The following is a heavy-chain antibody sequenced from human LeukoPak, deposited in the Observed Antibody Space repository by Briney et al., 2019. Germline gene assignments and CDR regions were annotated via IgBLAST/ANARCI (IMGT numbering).Heavy chain of an antibody. CDR1: GFTFSSYW. CDR3: AKVARSFTVMPPPLRPSDY. J-gene: IGHJ4*02. V-gene: IGHV3-7*01. D-gene: IGHD4-11*01. Sequence: PGGSLRLSCAASGFTFSSYWMSWFRQAPGKGLEWVANIKHDGSEKYYVDSVKGRFTISRDNSKNTLYLQMNSLRAEDTAVYYCAKVARSFTVMPPPLRPSDYWGQGTLVTVSS. CDR2: IKHDGSEK.